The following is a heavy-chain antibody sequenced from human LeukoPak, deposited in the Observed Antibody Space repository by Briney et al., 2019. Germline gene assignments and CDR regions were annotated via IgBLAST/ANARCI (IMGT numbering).Heavy chain of an antibody. Sequence: SESLSLTCTVSGVSISSYYWSWIRQPPGKGLEWTGYIYYSGSTNYNPSLKSRVTISVDTSKNQFSLKLSAVTAADTAVYYCARSHYGDFVDYWGQGTLVTVSS. CDR2: IYYSGST. D-gene: IGHD4-17*01. V-gene: IGHV4-59*01. CDR1: GVSISSYY. J-gene: IGHJ4*02. CDR3: ARSHYGDFVDY.